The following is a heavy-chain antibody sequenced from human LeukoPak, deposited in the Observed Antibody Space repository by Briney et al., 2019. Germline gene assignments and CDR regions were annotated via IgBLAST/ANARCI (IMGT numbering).Heavy chain of an antibody. J-gene: IGHJ4*02. V-gene: IGHV4-39*01. CDR2: IYYSGST. CDR1: GGSISSSSYY. Sequence: PSETLSLTCTVSGGSISSSSYYWGWIRQPPGTGLEWIGSIYYSGSTYYNPSLKTRVSISVDTSKNQFSLRLGSVTAADTAVYYCARLAILGIIRWYFDYWGQGTLVTVSS. D-gene: IGHD3-3*01. CDR3: ARLAILGIIRWYFDY.